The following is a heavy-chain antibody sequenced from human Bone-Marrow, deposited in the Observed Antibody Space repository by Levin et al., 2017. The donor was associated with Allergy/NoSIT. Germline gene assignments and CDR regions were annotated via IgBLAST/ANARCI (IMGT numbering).Heavy chain of an antibody. CDR1: GGSISSYY. CDR2: IYYTGST. CDR3: AGRNPVPGIDP. V-gene: IGHV4-59*08. Sequence: SETLSLTCTVSGGSISSYYWSWIRQPPGKGLEWIGYIYYTGSTNYNPSLKSRVTMSVDTSKNQFSLKLSSVTAAGTAVYYHAGRNPVPGIDPWRQATLVTVSS. J-gene: IGHJ5*02. D-gene: IGHD1-14*01.